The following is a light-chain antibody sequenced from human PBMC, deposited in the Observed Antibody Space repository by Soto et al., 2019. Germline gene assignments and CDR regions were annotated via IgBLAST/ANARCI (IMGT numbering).Light chain of an antibody. CDR2: DVS. J-gene: IGKJ4*01. CDR3: QQYYKQPGT. CDR1: QDITNF. V-gene: IGKV1-33*01. Sequence: DIQMTQSASSLSASVGDRVTITCQASQDITNFLNWYHQKPGKAPHLLIYDVSNLQPGVASRFSVSGSGTHFTFTIDSVQPEDIGPFYCQQYYKQPGTVGGVTKVDSK.